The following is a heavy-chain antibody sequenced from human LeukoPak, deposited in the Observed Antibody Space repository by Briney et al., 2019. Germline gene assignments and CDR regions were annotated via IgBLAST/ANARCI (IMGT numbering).Heavy chain of an antibody. V-gene: IGHV3-21*01. Sequence: GGSLRLSCAASGFTFSSYAMSWVRQAPGKGLEWVSSISSSSSYIYYADSVKGRFTISRDNAKNSLYLQMNSLRAEDTAVYYCARAPSIFGSPIDYWGQGTLVTVSS. CDR2: ISSSSSYI. D-gene: IGHD2/OR15-2a*01. J-gene: IGHJ4*02. CDR3: ARAPSIFGSPIDY. CDR1: GFTFSSYA.